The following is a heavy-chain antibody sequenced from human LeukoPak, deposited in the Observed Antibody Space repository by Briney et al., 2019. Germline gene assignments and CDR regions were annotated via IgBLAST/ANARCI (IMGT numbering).Heavy chain of an antibody. CDR2: IIPIFGTA. CDR1: GGTFSSYA. D-gene: IGHD3-16*01. Sequence: GASVKVSCKASGGTFSSYAISWVRQAPGQGLEWMGGIIPIFGTANYAQKFQGRVTITADESTSTAYMELSSLRSEDTAVYYCARDLDPQRGEYYYYGMDVWGQGTTVTVSS. V-gene: IGHV1-69*13. J-gene: IGHJ6*02. CDR3: ARDLDPQRGEYYYYGMDV.